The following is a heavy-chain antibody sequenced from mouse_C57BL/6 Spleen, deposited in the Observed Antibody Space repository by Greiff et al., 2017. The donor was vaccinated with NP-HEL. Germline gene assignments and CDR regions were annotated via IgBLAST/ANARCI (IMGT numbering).Heavy chain of an antibody. V-gene: IGHV14-2*01. D-gene: IGHD2-4*01. J-gene: IGHJ3*01. CDR3: ARLYDYDGAWCAY. Sequence: EVQRVESGAELVKPGASVKLSCTASGFNIKDYYMHWVKQRTEQGLEWIGRIGTEDGETKYAPKFQGKATITADTSSNTAYLQLSSLTSEDTAVYYCARLYDYDGAWCAYWGQGTLGTVSA. CDR2: IGTEDGET. CDR1: GFNIKDYY.